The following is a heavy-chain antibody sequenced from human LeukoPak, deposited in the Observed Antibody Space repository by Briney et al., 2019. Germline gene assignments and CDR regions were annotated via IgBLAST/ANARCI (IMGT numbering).Heavy chain of an antibody. CDR2: ISYDGSNK. J-gene: IGHJ4*02. Sequence: PGGSLRLPCAASGFTFSSYGMHWVRQAPGKGLEWVAVISYDGSNKYYADSVKGRFTISRDNSKNTLYLQMNSLRAEDTAVYYCAKDYRLWFGEFLFDYWGQGTLVTVSS. CDR1: GFTFSSYG. V-gene: IGHV3-30*18. CDR3: AKDYRLWFGEFLFDY. D-gene: IGHD3-10*01.